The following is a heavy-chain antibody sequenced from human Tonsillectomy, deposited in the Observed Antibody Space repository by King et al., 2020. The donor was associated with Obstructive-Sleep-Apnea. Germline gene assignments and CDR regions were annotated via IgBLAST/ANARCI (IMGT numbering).Heavy chain of an antibody. CDR1: GYTFTSYY. V-gene: IGHV1-46*01. D-gene: IGHD6-19*01. CDR3: ARGIAVAGAPYYGMDV. CDR2: INPSGGST. Sequence: QLVQSGAEVKKPGASVKVSCKASGYTFTSYYMHWVRQAPGQGLEWMGIINPSGGSTSYAQKFQGRVTMTRDTSTSTVYMELSSLRSEDTAVYYCARGIAVAGAPYYGMDVWGQGTTVTVSS. J-gene: IGHJ6*02.